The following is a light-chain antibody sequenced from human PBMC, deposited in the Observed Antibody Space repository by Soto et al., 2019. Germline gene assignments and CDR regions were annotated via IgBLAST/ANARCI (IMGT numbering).Light chain of an antibody. CDR3: PQFGSSPQT. V-gene: IGKV3-20*01. CDR2: GPS. CDR1: QTVNSNH. J-gene: IGKJ1*01. Sequence: EIVLTQSPGTLSLSPGERATLSCRASQTVNSNHIAWYQQKPGQAPRLLIYGPSSRATGIPERFSGSGSGTDFTLTISRLEPEDFAVYFCPQFGSSPQTFGHGTKVEIK.